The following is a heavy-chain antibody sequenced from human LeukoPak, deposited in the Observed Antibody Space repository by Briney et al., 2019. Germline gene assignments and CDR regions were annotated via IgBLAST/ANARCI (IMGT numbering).Heavy chain of an antibody. CDR1: GFTFANAW. CDR3: TVDSPLIVVSSVSG. CDR2: IKARDDGETV. Sequence: PGGSLRVSCRASGFTFANAWMTWVRQAPGKGLEWVGRIKARDDGETVDYAAVVKGRFTISRDDLNHTVYLHMTSLRTEDTAVYFCTVDSPLIVVSSVSGWGQGTLVTVSS. V-gene: IGHV3-15*05. J-gene: IGHJ4*02. D-gene: IGHD2-15*01.